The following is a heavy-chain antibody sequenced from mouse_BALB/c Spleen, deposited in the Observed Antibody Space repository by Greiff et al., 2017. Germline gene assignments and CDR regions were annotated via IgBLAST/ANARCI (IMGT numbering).Heavy chain of an antibody. D-gene: IGHD1-1*01. CDR3: AREDLLLRSFDY. CDR1: GYSITSGYY. V-gene: IGHV3-6*02. J-gene: IGHJ2*01. Sequence: EVQLVESGPGLVKPSQSLSLTCSVTGYSITSGYYWNWIRQFPGNKLEWMGYISYDGSNNYNPSLKNRISITRDTSKNQFFLKLNSVTTEDTATYYCAREDLLLRSFDYWGQGTTLTVSS. CDR2: ISYDGSN.